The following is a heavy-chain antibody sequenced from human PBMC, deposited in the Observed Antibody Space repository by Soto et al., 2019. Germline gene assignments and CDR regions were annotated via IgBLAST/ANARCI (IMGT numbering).Heavy chain of an antibody. CDR1: GGSITNYY. D-gene: IGHD3-10*01. J-gene: IGHJ6*02. Sequence: QVQLQESGPGLVKPSETLSLTCTVSGGSITNYYCSWFRQPPGKGLEWIGYTNYDGYSAYNLSLKRRVTLSMVASKTAFSLMLQSLTATDTAVYYCARHGFGPLHGLVDVWGPGTTVIVSS. V-gene: IGHV4-59*08. CDR3: ARHGFGPLHGLVDV. CDR2: TNYDGYS.